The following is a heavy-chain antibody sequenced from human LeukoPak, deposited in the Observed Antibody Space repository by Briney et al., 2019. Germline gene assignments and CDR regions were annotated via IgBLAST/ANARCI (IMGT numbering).Heavy chain of an antibody. V-gene: IGHV4-34*01. CDR2: INHSGST. Sequence: SETLSLTCAVYGGSFSGYYWSWIRQPPGKGLEWIGEINHSGSTNYNPSLKSRVTISVDTSKNQFSLKLSSVTAADTAVYYWAGSPGIQLWFADWGQGTLVTVSS. D-gene: IGHD5-18*01. J-gene: IGHJ4*02. CDR1: GGSFSGYY. CDR3: AGSPGIQLWFAD.